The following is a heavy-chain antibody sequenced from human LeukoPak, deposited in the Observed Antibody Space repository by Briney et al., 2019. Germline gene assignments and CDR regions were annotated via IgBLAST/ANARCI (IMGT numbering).Heavy chain of an antibody. CDR1: GGSISSGGYY. V-gene: IGHV4-31*03. D-gene: IGHD3-10*01. J-gene: IGHJ4*02. CDR2: IYYSGST. CDR3: TRVHYSGSGLSSYFDY. Sequence: SVTLSLTCTVSGGSISSGGYYWSWIRQHPGKGLEWIGYIYYSGSTYYNPSLKSRVTISVDTSKNQFSLNLRTVTSADTAVYYCTRVHYSGSGLSSYFDYWGQGTLVTVSS.